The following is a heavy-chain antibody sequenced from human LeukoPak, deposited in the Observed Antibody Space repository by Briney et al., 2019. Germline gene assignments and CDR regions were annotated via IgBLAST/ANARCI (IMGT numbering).Heavy chain of an antibody. CDR1: GFTFSAFA. D-gene: IGHD1-14*01. Sequence: PGRSLRLSCAASGFTFSAFAMHWVRQAPGKGLEWVAVILYDGSNKYYADSVKGRLTISRDNSKNTLSLQVNSLRAEDTAVYYCARHREISSRDFEYWGQGTLVTVSS. CDR3: ARHREISSRDFEY. CDR2: ILYDGSNK. V-gene: IGHV3-30*03. J-gene: IGHJ4*02.